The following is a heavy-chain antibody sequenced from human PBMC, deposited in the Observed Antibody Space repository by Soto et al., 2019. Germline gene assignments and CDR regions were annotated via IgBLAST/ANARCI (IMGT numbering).Heavy chain of an antibody. D-gene: IGHD3-22*01. Sequence: GGSLRLSCAASGFTFSSYAMSWVRQAPGKGLEWVSAISGSGGSTYYADSMKGRFTISRDSSKNTLYLQMNSLRAEDTAVYYCAKDGWSNYYDSSGYTAPRLHSDFDYWGQGTLVTVSS. J-gene: IGHJ4*02. CDR2: ISGSGGST. V-gene: IGHV3-23*01. CDR1: GFTFSSYA. CDR3: AKDGWSNYYDSSGYTAPRLHSDFDY.